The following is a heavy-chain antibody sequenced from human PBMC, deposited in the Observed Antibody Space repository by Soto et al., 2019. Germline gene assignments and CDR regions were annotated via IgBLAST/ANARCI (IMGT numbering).Heavy chain of an antibody. V-gene: IGHV1-46*01. J-gene: IGHJ4*02. D-gene: IGHD3-22*01. CDR1: GYTFTSYY. CDR3: ARDYYYYDSSGYQVFDY. CDR2: INPSGGST. Sequence: GASVKVSCKASGYTFTSYYMHWVRQAPGQGLEWMGMINPSGGSTSYAQKLQGRVTMTTDTSTSTAYMELRSLRSDDTAVYYCARDYYYYDSSGYQVFDYWGQGTLVTVSS.